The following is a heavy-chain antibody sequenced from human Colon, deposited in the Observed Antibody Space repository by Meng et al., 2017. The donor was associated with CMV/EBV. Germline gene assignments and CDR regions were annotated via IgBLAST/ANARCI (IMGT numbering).Heavy chain of an antibody. CDR3: ATVSSGYYLYFQH. CDR2: INPNSGGT. V-gene: IGHV1-2*02. J-gene: IGHJ1*01. Sequence: VKPVQSASAVKKPAASLNFSCKASGYTFTGYYMHWVRQAPGQGLEWMGWINPNSGGTNYAQKFQGRVTMTRDTSISTAYMELSRLRSDDTAVYYCATVSSGYYLYFQHWGQGTLVTVSS. CDR1: GYTFTGYY. D-gene: IGHD3-22*01.